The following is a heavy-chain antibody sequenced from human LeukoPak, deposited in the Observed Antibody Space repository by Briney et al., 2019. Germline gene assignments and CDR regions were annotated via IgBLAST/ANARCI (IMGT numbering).Heavy chain of an antibody. D-gene: IGHD3-22*01. Sequence: PGGSLRLSCAASGFTFISFAMSWVRQAPGKGLEWVSTISRTGVATYYANSVKGRCTISRDNSKNTVYLQMNSLRAEDTAVYYCAKHSHDGSAPYYEVQFDSWGQGTLVTVSS. CDR3: AKHSHDGSAPYYEVQFDS. V-gene: IGHV3-23*01. CDR1: GFTFISFA. CDR2: ISRTGVAT. J-gene: IGHJ4*02.